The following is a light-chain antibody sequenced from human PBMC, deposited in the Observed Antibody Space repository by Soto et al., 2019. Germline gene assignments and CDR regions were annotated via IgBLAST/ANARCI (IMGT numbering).Light chain of an antibody. CDR3: QSYDSSLSGYVV. J-gene: IGLJ2*01. Sequence: QSVLTQPPSVSGAPGPRVTISCTGGSSHIGAGYDVHWYQQLPGTAPKLLIYGNSNRPSGVPDRFSGSKSGTSASLAITGLQAEDEADYYCQSYDSSLSGYVVFGGGTKLTVL. V-gene: IGLV1-40*01. CDR2: GNS. CDR1: SSHIGAGYD.